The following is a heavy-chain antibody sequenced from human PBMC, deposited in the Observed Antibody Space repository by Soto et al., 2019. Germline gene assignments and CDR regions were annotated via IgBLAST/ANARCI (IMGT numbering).Heavy chain of an antibody. J-gene: IGHJ4*02. CDR2: IYYSGST. V-gene: IGHV4-39*01. CDR1: GGSISSSSYY. D-gene: IGHD6-19*01. CDR3: ARLGQREWLVQGY. Sequence: PSETLSLTCTVSGGSISSSSYYWGWIRQPPGKGLEWIGSIYYSGSTYYNPSLKGRVTISVDTSKNQFSLKLSSVTAADTAVYYCARLGQREWLVQGYWGRGTLVTVSS.